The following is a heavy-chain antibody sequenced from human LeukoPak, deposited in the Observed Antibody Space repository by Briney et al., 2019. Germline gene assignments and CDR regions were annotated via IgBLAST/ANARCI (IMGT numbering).Heavy chain of an antibody. V-gene: IGHV3-74*01. CDR2: VYSDGSTT. D-gene: IGHD6-13*01. J-gene: IGHJ4*02. CDR3: ARGYYSSSRFYC. CDR1: RFTLKTDG. Sequence: RRSLRLSCAASRFTLKTDGMRCGRQAPGKGLGWVSRVYSDGSTTNYGDSVKGRFTISRDNAENSLYMGMNSLRHEDTAVYYCARGYYSSSRFYCWGKGILVTVS.